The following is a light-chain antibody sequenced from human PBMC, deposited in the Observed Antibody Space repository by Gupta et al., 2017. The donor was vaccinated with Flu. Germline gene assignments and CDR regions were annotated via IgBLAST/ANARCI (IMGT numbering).Light chain of an antibody. J-gene: IGLJ1*01. CDR3: SSYAGSNNYV. Sequence: SSDVGGYNYVSWYQQHPGKAPKLMIYEVSKRPSGVPDRFPGSKSGNTASLTVSGLQAEDEADYYCSSYAGSNNYVFGTGTKVTVL. CDR2: EVS. V-gene: IGLV2-8*01. CDR1: SSDVGGYNY.